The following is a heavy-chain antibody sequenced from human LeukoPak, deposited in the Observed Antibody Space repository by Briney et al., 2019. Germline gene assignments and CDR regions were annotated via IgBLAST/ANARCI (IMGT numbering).Heavy chain of an antibody. Sequence: PSQTLSLTCTVSGGSISRGSYYWSWIRQHPGKGLEWIGYIYYSGSTYYNPSLKSRVTISVDTSKNQFSLKLSSVTAADTAVYYCARDDSGNGPAGAFDIWGQGTMVTVSS. CDR1: GGSISRGSYY. V-gene: IGHV4-31*03. CDR3: ARDDSGNGPAGAFDI. J-gene: IGHJ3*02. D-gene: IGHD5-12*01. CDR2: IYYSGST.